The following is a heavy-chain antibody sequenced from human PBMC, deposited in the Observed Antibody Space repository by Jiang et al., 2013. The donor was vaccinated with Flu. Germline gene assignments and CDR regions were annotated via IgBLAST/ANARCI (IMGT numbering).Heavy chain of an antibody. V-gene: IGHV1-69*06. Sequence: GAEVKKPGSSVKVSCKASGGTFSSSVISWVRQAPGQGLEWTGDILPIIGATNYAQKFQGRVTIIADRATNTAYMELSSLTSDDTAVYYCSTPSPCGGDCYYFHYWGQGTLVTVSS. D-gene: IGHD2-21*02. J-gene: IGHJ4*02. CDR1: GGTFSSSV. CDR3: STPSPCGGDCYYFHY. CDR2: ILPIIGAT.